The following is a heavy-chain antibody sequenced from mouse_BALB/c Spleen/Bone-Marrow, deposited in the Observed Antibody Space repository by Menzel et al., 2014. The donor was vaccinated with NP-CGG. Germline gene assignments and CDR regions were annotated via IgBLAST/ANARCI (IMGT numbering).Heavy chain of an antibody. D-gene: IGHD2-4*01. Sequence: VKLMESGPGLVAPSQSLSITCTVSGFSLTSYGVHWVRQPPGKGLEWLGVIWAGGSTNYNSALMSRLGISKDNSKSQVFLKMNSLQTDDTAMYYCASPIYYDYPLFAYWGQGTLVTVSA. CDR2: IWAGGST. CDR3: ASPIYYDYPLFAY. J-gene: IGHJ3*01. CDR1: GFSLTSYG. V-gene: IGHV2-9*02.